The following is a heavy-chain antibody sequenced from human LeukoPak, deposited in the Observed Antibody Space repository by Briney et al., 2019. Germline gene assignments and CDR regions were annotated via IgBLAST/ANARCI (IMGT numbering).Heavy chain of an antibody. CDR2: IHYSGSA. J-gene: IGHJ3*02. CDR1: PDSTTSNF. Sequence: SETLSLTCTVSPDSTTSNFWGWVRQPPGKGLEWIGNIHYSGSANYNPSLKSRVAISIDTSKNQFSLKLSSVTAADTAVYYCATGATLILAYVVFDIWGQGTVVTVSS. V-gene: IGHV4-59*01. D-gene: IGHD1-26*01. CDR3: ATGATLILAYVVFDI.